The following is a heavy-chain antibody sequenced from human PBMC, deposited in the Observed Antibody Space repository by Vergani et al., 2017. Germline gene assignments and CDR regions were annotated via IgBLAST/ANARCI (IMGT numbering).Heavy chain of an antibody. V-gene: IGHV4-59*01. D-gene: IGHD3-3*01. J-gene: IGHJ5*02. CDR2: VYYSGST. Sequence: QVQLQESGPGLVKPSETLSLTCSVSGGSISSYYWSWIRQPPGKRLEWIGYVYYSGSTNYNPSLKSRVTMSVDTSRNQFSLKLSSVTAADTAVYYCARGGRGGDYDFWSGYYTDNWFDPWGQGTLVTVSS. CDR1: GGSISSYY. CDR3: ARGGRGGDYDFWSGYYTDNWFDP.